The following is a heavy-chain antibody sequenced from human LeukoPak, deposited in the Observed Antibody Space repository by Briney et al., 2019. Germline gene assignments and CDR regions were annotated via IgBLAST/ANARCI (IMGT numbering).Heavy chain of an antibody. D-gene: IGHD2-2*03. CDR1: GFTFSSYS. CDR3: AKVGIVVVPAANREFDY. Sequence: GGSLRLSCAASGFTFSSYSMNWVRQAPGKGLEWVSSISSSSSYIYYADSVKGRFTISRDNAKNSLYLQMNSLRAEDTAVYYCAKVGIVVVPAANREFDYWGQGTLVTVSS. CDR2: ISSSSSYI. V-gene: IGHV3-21*04. J-gene: IGHJ4*02.